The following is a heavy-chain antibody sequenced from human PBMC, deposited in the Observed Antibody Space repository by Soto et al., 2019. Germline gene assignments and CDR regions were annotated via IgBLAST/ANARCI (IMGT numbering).Heavy chain of an antibody. V-gene: IGHV5-51*01. CDR3: ARTTVAGIRGSFDF. Sequence: PGESLKISCQGSGYDFTTVWIGWVRQMPGKGLECLGIVYPGDSDTRYSPSFQGQVTISADKSINTAYLHFSSPKASDTAIYYCARTTVAGIRGSFDFWGQGTLVTVSS. CDR1: GYDFTTVW. D-gene: IGHD6-19*01. CDR2: VYPGDSDT. J-gene: IGHJ4*02.